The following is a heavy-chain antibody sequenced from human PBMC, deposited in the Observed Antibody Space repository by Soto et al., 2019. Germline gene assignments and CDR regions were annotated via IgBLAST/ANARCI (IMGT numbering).Heavy chain of an antibody. Sequence: PGGSLRLSCAASGFTFSDYYMSWIRQAPGKGLEWVSYISSSGSTIYYADSVKGRFTISRDNAKNSLYLQMNSLRAEDTAVYYCAREFGYCSGGSCYSNRRFDYWGQGTLVTVSS. D-gene: IGHD2-15*01. CDR3: AREFGYCSGGSCYSNRRFDY. J-gene: IGHJ4*02. V-gene: IGHV3-11*01. CDR1: GFTFSDYY. CDR2: ISSSGSTI.